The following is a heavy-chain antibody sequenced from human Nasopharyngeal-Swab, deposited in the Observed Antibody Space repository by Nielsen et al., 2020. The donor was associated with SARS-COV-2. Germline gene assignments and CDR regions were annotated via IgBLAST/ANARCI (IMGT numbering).Heavy chain of an antibody. CDR2: ISSSRSYI. J-gene: IGHJ6*02. CDR1: GFTFNNYN. CDR3: ARDGLDYDFWSAYFMDV. Sequence: GESLKISCAASGFTFNNYNLNWVRQAPGKGLEWVSSISSSRSYIYYADSVKGRFTISRDNAKNSLYLQMNSLRAEDTAVYYCARDGLDYDFWSAYFMDVLGQGTTVTVSS. V-gene: IGHV3-21*01. D-gene: IGHD3-3*01.